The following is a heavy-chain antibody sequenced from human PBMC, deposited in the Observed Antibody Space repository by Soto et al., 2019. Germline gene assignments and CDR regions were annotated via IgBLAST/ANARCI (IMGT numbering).Heavy chain of an antibody. Sequence: QLKLQESGPGLVKPSETLSLTCAVTGASITRDGFHWGWIRQSPGQGLEWIGSLYCGSTYYTPSLKSRVTLPADTAKNDFSLRLTSVTAADTAVYYCARLGSGHALHSCGQGALSSVS. CDR2: LYCGST. CDR3: ARLGSGHALHS. CDR1: GASITRDGFH. D-gene: IGHD3-10*01. J-gene: IGHJ4*02. V-gene: IGHV4-39*02.